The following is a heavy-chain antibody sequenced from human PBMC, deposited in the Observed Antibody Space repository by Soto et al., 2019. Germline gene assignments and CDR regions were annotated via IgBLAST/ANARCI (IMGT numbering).Heavy chain of an antibody. D-gene: IGHD5-18*01. J-gene: IGHJ4*02. V-gene: IGHV3-23*01. CDR2: ISGSGDTT. CDR1: GFSFSNFA. Sequence: PGGSLRLSFAASGFSFSNFAMNWVRQAPGKGLEWVSHISGSGDTTYYADSVKGRFTISRDNSKNTVYLQLNSLRADDTAVYYCAKDSLQGGNRGNYFDYWGKGNLVTVSS. CDR3: AKDSLQGGNRGNYFDY.